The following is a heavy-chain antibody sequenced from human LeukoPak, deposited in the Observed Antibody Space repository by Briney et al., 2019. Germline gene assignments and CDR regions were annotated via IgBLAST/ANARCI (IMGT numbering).Heavy chain of an antibody. Sequence: PGRSLRLSCAASGFTFSSYAMHWVRQAPGKGLEWVAVISYDGSNKYYADSVKGRFTISRDNSKSTLYLQMNSLRAEDTAVYYCAREDLVGAPFDIWGQGTMVTVSS. CDR1: GFTFSSYA. J-gene: IGHJ3*02. CDR3: AREDLVGAPFDI. D-gene: IGHD1-26*01. CDR2: ISYDGSNK. V-gene: IGHV3-30*04.